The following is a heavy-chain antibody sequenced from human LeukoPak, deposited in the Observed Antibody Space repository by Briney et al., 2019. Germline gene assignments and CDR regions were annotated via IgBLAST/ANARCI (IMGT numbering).Heavy chain of an antibody. CDR3: AKELLSAFDI. CDR2: INPSGGST. V-gene: IGHV1-46*01. D-gene: IGHD1-26*01. J-gene: IGHJ3*02. Sequence: GASVKVSRKASGYTFTSYYMHWVRQAPGQGLEWMGIINPSGGSTSYAQKLQGRVTMTRDTSTSTVYMELSSLRSEDTAVYYCAKELLSAFDIWGQGTMVTVSS. CDR1: GYTFTSYY.